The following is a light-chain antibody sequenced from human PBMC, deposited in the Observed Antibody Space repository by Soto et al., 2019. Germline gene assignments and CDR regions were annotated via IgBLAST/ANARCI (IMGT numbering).Light chain of an antibody. CDR2: GAS. J-gene: IGKJ5*01. CDR3: QQRSNWPHSIT. CDR1: QTFGSNY. V-gene: IGKV3D-20*02. Sequence: EIVLTQSPVTLSLSPGERATLSCRASQTFGSNYLTWYHQKPGQAPRLLIYGASSRATGIPDRFSGSGSGTDFTLTISSLQPEDFSVYYCQQRSNWPHSITFGQGTRLEI.